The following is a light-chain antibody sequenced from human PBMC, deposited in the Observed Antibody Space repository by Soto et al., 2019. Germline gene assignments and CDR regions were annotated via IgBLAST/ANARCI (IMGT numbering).Light chain of an antibody. CDR3: MQAAHWPYT. Sequence: EVVMTQSPLSLPVTLGQPASISCRSSQSLEYSDGNTYFNWFHQRPGQSPRRLIYKVSNRDSGGPGRFSGSWQGTDFKLKISRVEAEDVGVYFCMQAAHWPYTFGRGTKLEIK. CDR1: QSLEYSDGNTY. CDR2: KVS. J-gene: IGKJ2*01. V-gene: IGKV2-30*01.